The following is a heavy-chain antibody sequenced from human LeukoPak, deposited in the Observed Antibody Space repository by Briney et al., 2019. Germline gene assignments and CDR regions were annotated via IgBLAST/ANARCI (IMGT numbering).Heavy chain of an antibody. D-gene: IGHD4-23*01. CDR3: ARNSRVASTSGLNY. J-gene: IGHJ4*02. V-gene: IGHV1-18*01. CDR2: ISAYNGNT. CDR1: GYTFTSYG. Sequence: GASVKVSCKASGYTFTSYGISWVRQAPGQGLEWMGWISAYNGNTNYAQKLQGRVTMTTDTSTSTVFMELSSLRSDDTAFYYCARNSRVASTSGLNYWGQGTLVTVSS.